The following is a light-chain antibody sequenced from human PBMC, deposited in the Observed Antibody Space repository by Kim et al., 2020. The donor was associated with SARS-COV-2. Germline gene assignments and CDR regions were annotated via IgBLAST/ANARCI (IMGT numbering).Light chain of an antibody. J-gene: IGLJ3*02. CDR1: SSNIGRNY. V-gene: IGLV1-51*01. Sequence: QSALTQPPSVSAAPGQRVTISCSGSSSNIGRNYVSWYQQLPGTAPKLLIYDNNKRPSGIPDRFSGSKSGTSATLGITGLQTGDEADYFCGTWDSSLSAVVFGGGTQLTVL. CDR3: GTWDSSLSAVV. CDR2: DNN.